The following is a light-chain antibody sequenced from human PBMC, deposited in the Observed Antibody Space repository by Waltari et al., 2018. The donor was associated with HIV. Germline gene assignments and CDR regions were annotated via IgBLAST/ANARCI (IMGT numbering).Light chain of an antibody. CDR1: QDITNL. V-gene: IGKV1-16*02. Sequence: DVQMTQSPSSLSASIGDRVIISCRASQDITNLLAWFQQRPGEAPKSLIYGASTLQTGVPSSKFSGAGSGTDFTLTITDLQPEDVATYYCQQYTSFPLTFGGGTTVEI. CDR2: GAS. CDR3: QQYTSFPLT. J-gene: IGKJ4*01.